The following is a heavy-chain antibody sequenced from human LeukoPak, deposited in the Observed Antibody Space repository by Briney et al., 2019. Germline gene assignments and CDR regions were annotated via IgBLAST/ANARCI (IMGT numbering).Heavy chain of an antibody. Sequence: GGSLRLSCAASGFIFYSYAMTWVRQAPGKGLEWVSTISGTGGTTYYADSVKGRLTISRDASRNRVYLRLNSLRAEDTAIYCCAKGALRGYSAPGAFDVWGQGTLVTVSS. J-gene: IGHJ3*01. CDR3: AKGALRGYSAPGAFDV. CDR1: GFIFYSYA. D-gene: IGHD5-18*01. V-gene: IGHV3-23*01. CDR2: ISGTGGTT.